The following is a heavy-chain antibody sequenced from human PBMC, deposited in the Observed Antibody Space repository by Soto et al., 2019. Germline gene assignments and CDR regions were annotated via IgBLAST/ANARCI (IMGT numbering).Heavy chain of an antibody. J-gene: IGHJ6*02. CDR1: GGSFSGFY. V-gene: IGHV4-34*01. CDR3: ARADRTLVTSYGLGV. D-gene: IGHD2-21*02. CDR2: INHSGTT. Sequence: PSETLSLTCAVSGGSFSGFYWTWIRQPPGEGLEWIGEINHSGTTNFNPSLRSRLTISLDSSKKHFSLKLTSMTAADAAVYYCARADRTLVTSYGLGVWGQGTTVTVS.